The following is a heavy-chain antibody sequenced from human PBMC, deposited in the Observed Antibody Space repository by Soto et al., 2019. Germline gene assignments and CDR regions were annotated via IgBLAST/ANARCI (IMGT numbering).Heavy chain of an antibody. CDR3: AREKLWSRMYGMDV. D-gene: IGHD5-18*01. CDR2: IYYSGST. J-gene: IGHJ6*02. V-gene: IGHV4-59*01. CDR1: GGSISSYY. Sequence: SETLSLTCTVSGGSISSYYWSWIRQPPGKGLEWIGYIYYSGSTNYNPSLKSRVTISVDTSKNQFSLKLSSVTAADTAVYYCAREKLWSRMYGMDVWGQGTTVTVSS.